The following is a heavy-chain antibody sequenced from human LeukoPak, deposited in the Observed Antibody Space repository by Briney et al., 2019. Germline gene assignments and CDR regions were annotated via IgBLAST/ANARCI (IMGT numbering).Heavy chain of an antibody. CDR1: GFTFSSYW. CDR2: IKQDGSEK. Sequence: PGGSLRLSCAASGFTFSSYWMSWVRQAPGKGLEWVANIKQDGSEKYYVVSVKGRFTISRDNAKNSLYLQMNSLRAEDTAVYYCARPICSSTSCFDAFDIWGQGTMVTVSS. CDR3: ARPICSSTSCFDAFDI. D-gene: IGHD2-2*01. J-gene: IGHJ3*02. V-gene: IGHV3-7*01.